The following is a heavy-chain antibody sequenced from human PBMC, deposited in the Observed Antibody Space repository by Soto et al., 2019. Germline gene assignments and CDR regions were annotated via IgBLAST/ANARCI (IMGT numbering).Heavy chain of an antibody. CDR1: GYTFTSYG. CDR2: ISAYNGNT. Sequence: ASVKVSCKASGYTFTSYGISWVRQAPGQGLEWMGWISAYNGNTNYAQKLQGRVTMTTDTSTSTAYMELRSLRSDDTAIYYCAKYKPMTQPRPYFDYWGQGTLVTVSS. J-gene: IGHJ4*02. V-gene: IGHV1-18*01. CDR3: AKYKPMTQPRPYFDY. D-gene: IGHD3-22*01.